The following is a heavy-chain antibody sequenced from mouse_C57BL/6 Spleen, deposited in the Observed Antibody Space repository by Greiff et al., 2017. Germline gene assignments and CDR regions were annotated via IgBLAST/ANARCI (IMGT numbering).Heavy chain of an antibody. D-gene: IGHD1-1*01. V-gene: IGHV1-82*01. Sequence: VKLLQSGPELVKPGASVKISCKASGYAFSSSWMNWVKQRPGKGLEWIGRIYPGDGDTNYNGKFKGQATLTADKSSSTAYMQLSSLTSADSAVYYCAAGYGGSCDYWGQGTTLTVSS. CDR1: GYAFSSSW. CDR2: IYPGDGDT. J-gene: IGHJ2*01. CDR3: AAGYGGSCDY.